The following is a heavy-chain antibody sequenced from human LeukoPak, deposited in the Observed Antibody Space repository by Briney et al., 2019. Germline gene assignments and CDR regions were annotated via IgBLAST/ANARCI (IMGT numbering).Heavy chain of an antibody. CDR3: TTDSLVDESFDY. J-gene: IGHJ4*02. D-gene: IGHD2-8*02. V-gene: IGHV3-15*07. Sequence: GGSLRLSCAASGFTFSNAWMNWVRQAPGKGLEWVGHIKSKTDGGTTDYAAPVKGRFTISRDDSKNTLYLQMNSLKTEDTAVYYCTTDSLVDESFDYWGQGTLVTVSS. CDR2: IKSKTDGGTT. CDR1: GFTFSNAW.